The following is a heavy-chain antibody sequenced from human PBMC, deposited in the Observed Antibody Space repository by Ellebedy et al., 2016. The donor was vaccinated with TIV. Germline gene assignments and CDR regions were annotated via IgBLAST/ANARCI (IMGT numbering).Heavy chain of an antibody. CDR1: GFTFSRYA. Sequence: GESLKISXSASGFTFSRYAMHWVRQAPGKGLEYISVISANGDTTYYADSVKGRFTISRDNSKNTLYLQMSSLRVEDTAVYYCVKPRTTGPYYYYYGMDVWGQGTTVTVSS. CDR3: VKPRTTGPYYYYYGMDV. J-gene: IGHJ6*02. CDR2: ISANGDTT. V-gene: IGHV3-64D*06. D-gene: IGHD1-1*01.